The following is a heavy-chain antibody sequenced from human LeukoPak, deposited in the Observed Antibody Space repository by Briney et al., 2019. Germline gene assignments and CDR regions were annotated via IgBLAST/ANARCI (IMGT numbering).Heavy chain of an antibody. Sequence: GGSLRLSCAASGFTFSNYWMAWVRQAPGKGPEWVAKINLDGSQKYYVDSVKGRFTISRDNAENSLYLQMNSLRAEDTALYYCARKRPNYFDYWAREPWSPSPQ. J-gene: IGHJ4*02. CDR2: INLDGSQK. CDR3: ARKRPNYFDY. CDR1: GFTFSNYW. V-gene: IGHV3-7*01.